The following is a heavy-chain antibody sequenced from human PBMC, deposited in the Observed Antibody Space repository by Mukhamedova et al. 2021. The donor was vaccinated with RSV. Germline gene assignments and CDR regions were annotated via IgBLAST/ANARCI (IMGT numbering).Heavy chain of an antibody. Sequence: AMHWVRQAPGKGLEWVAVISYDGSNKYYADSVKGRFTISRDNSKNTLYLQMNSLRAEDTAVYYCARGVDYGPPRGYWGQGTLVTV. CDR2: ISYDGSNK. J-gene: IGHJ4*02. D-gene: IGHD4/OR15-4a*01. CDR1: A. V-gene: IGHV3-30*04. CDR3: ARGVDYGPPRGY.